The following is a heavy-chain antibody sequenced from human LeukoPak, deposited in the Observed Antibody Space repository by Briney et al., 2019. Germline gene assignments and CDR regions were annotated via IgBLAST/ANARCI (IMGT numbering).Heavy chain of an antibody. J-gene: IGHJ5*02. CDR3: AGGGGAPRWLDP. CDR1: GGSISSYY. CDR2: INTSGST. D-gene: IGHD3-10*01. Sequence: PSETLSLTCTVSGGSISSYYWTWIRQSAGKGLEWIGRINTSGSTNYNPSLRSRVTMSVNTSKNQFSLNLTSVTAADTAVYSCAGGGGAPRWLDPWGQGTLVTVSS. V-gene: IGHV4-4*07.